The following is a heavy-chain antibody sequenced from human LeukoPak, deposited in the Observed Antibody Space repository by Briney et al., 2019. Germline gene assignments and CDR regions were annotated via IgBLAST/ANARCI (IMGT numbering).Heavy chain of an antibody. CDR2: IFYSGST. Sequence: PSETLSLTCTVSGYPIGSGYYWSWIRQPPGKGLEWIGYIFYSGSTKYNPSLKSPVTISLDTSKNHFSLRLSSVTPADTAVYYCARGPAFDYWGQGTLVTVSS. CDR3: ARGPAFDY. CDR1: GYPIGSGYY. V-gene: IGHV4-61*03. J-gene: IGHJ4*02.